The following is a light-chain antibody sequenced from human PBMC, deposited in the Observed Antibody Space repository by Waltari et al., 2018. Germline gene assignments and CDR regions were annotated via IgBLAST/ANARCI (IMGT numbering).Light chain of an antibody. J-gene: IGKJ1*01. CDR1: QSVNSN. CDR2: GAS. V-gene: IGKV3-15*01. Sequence: EIVMTQSPATLSVSPGERATLSCRASQSVNSNLDWYQQKRGQPPRLLIYGASTRAADIPARFSGSGSGTEFTVTISSLQSEDFAVYYCQQYNDWPRTFGQGTKVEIK. CDR3: QQYNDWPRT.